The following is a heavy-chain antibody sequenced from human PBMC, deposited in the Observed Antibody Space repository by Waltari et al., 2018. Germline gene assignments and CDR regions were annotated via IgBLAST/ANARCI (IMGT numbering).Heavy chain of an antibody. CDR2: IRYDASDI. CDR1: GFTFSDYG. Sequence: QVHLVESGGGVVQPGGSLRLSCAASGFTFSDYGMHWVRQAPGKGWEWVAFIRYDASDIYYRDSVKGRFTSSRDNSKNTLFLQMSSLRPEDTAVYYCAKVGVGLTTWYPFDVWGQGTMVTVSS. D-gene: IGHD1-1*01. CDR3: AKVGVGLTTWYPFDV. J-gene: IGHJ3*01. V-gene: IGHV3-30*02.